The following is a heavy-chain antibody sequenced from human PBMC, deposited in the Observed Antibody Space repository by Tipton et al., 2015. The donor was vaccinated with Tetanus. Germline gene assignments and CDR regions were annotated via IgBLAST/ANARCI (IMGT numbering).Heavy chain of an antibody. Sequence: TLSLTCNVSGDSINSGDYYWSWVRQSPGEGLEWIGHIYKSGNTYYKPSLKSRVVISIDASKNQFSLKLNSMTAADTAVYYCARVGYYYYYMDVWGKGTTVTVPS. CDR3: ARVGYYYYYMDV. CDR1: GDSINSGDYY. D-gene: IGHD3-22*01. J-gene: IGHJ6*03. V-gene: IGHV4-30-4*01. CDR2: IYKSGNT.